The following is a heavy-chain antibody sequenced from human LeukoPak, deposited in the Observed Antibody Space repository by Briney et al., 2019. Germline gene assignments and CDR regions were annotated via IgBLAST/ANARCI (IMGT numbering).Heavy chain of an antibody. V-gene: IGHV1-18*01. J-gene: IGHJ3*02. CDR3: ARGDIVVVPAAIKGAFDI. D-gene: IGHD2-2*02. CDR1: GYTFTSYG. Sequence: GASVKVSCKASGYTFTSYGISWVRQAPGQGLEWMGWISAYNGNTNYAQKLQGRVTMTTDTSTSTAYMELRSLRTDDTAVYYCARGDIVVVPAAIKGAFDIWGQGTMVTVSS. CDR2: ISAYNGNT.